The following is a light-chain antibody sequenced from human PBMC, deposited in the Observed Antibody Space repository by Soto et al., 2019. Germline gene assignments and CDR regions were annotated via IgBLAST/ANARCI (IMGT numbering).Light chain of an antibody. CDR3: QQYGSLWT. Sequence: EIVLTQSPGTLSLSPGERATLSCRASQSVSSSYLAWYQQKSGQAPRLLIYGASSRATGIPDRFSGSGSGTDFTLTISRLEPEDFAVYYCQQYGSLWTFGQGTKVEIK. V-gene: IGKV3-20*01. J-gene: IGKJ1*01. CDR1: QSVSSSY. CDR2: GAS.